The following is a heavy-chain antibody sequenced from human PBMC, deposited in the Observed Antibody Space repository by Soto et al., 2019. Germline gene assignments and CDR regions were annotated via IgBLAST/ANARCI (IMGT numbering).Heavy chain of an antibody. D-gene: IGHD3-3*01. J-gene: IGHJ4*02. CDR1: GFTFSSYA. CDR3: AKLSWSGYFPYYFDY. CDR2: ISGSGGST. V-gene: IGHV3-23*01. Sequence: PVGSLRLSCAASGFTFSSYAMSWVRQAPGKGLEWVSAISGSGGSTYYADSVKGRFTISRDNSKNTLYLQMNSLRAEDTAVYYCAKLSWSGYFPYYFDYWGQGTLVTVSS.